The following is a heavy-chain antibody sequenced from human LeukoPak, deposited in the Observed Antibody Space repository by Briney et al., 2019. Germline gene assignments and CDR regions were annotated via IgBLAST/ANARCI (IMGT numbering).Heavy chain of an antibody. CDR1: GYSISSGYY. CDR3: ARDIISEYSSSHSHFDP. CDR2: IYYSGST. D-gene: IGHD6-6*01. V-gene: IGHV4-38-2*02. J-gene: IGHJ5*02. Sequence: SETLSLTYTVSGYSISSGYYWGWIRQPPGKGLEWIGYIYYSGSTSYNPSLRSRVTISVDTSKNQFSLRLSSVTAADTAVYYCARDIISEYSSSHSHFDPWGQGTLVTVSS.